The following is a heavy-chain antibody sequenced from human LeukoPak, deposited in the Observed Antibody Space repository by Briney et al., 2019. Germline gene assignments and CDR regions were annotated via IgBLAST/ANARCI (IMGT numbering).Heavy chain of an antibody. CDR3: ANGRGRFLEWLFRS. V-gene: IGHV3-30*02. CDR2: IRYDGSNK. CDR1: GFTFSSYG. D-gene: IGHD3-3*01. J-gene: IGHJ5*02. Sequence: QSGGSLRLSCAASGFTFSSYGMHWVRQAPGKGLEWVAFIRYDGSNKYYADSVKGRFTISRDNSKNTLYLQMNSLRAEDTAVYYCANGRGRFLEWLFRSWGQGTLVTVSS.